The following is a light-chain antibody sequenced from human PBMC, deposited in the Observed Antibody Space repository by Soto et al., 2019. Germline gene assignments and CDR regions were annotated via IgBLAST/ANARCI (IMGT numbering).Light chain of an antibody. V-gene: IGKV1-17*01. Sequence: DIQMTQSPSSLSASVGDRVSITCRASQGIRNSLSWYRQKPGKAPERLMYNASILQTGVPSRFSGSGSGTEFTFTISSLQPEDIATYYCLQHDNLPCAFGQGTRLDIK. CDR3: LQHDNLPCA. CDR2: NAS. CDR1: QGIRNS. J-gene: IGKJ2*02.